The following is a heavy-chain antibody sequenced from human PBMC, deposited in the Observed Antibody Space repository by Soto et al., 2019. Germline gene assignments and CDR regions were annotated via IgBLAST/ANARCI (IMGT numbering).Heavy chain of an antibody. V-gene: IGHV6-1*01. D-gene: IGHD6-19*01. J-gene: IGHJ6*02. CDR2: TYYRSKWYN. Sequence: QTLSLTCAISGDSVSSNSAAWNWIRQSPSRGLEWLGRTYYRSKWYNDYAVSVKSRITINPDTSKNQFSLQLNSVTPEDTAVYYCARALAVAGTYYYYGMDVWGQGTTVTVSS. CDR1: GDSVSSNSAA. CDR3: ARALAVAGTYYYYGMDV.